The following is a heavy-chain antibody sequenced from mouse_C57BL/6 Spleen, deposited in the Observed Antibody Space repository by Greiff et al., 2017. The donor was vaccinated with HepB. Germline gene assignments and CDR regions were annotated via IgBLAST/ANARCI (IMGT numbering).Heavy chain of an antibody. D-gene: IGHD2-1*01. CDR3: ARRVLLFLDYAMDY. CDR1: GYTFTSYG. CDR2: IYPRSGNT. V-gene: IGHV1-81*01. Sequence: ESGAELARPGASVKLSCKASGYTFTSYGISWVKQRTGQGLEWIGEIYPRSGNTYYNEKFKGKATLTADKSSSTAYMVLRSLTSEDSAVYFCARRVLLFLDYAMDYWGQGTSVTVSS. J-gene: IGHJ4*01.